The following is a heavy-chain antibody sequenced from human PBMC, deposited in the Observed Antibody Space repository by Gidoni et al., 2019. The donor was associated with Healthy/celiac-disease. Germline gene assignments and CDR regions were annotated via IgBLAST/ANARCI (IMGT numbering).Heavy chain of an antibody. D-gene: IGHD1-26*01. CDR3: AREVGATKGDAFDI. J-gene: IGHJ3*02. Sequence: QVQLQESGPGLVKPSETLSLTCTVSGGSISSYYWSWIRQHPGKGLEWIGYIYYSGSTNYHPSLKSRVTISVDTSKNQFSLKLSSGTAADTAVYYCAREVGATKGDAFDIWGQGTMVTVSS. CDR2: IYYSGST. V-gene: IGHV4-59*01. CDR1: GGSISSYY.